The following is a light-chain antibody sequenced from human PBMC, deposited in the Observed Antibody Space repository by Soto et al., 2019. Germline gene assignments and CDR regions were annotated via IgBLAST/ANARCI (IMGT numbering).Light chain of an antibody. Sequence: DIQMTQSPSSLSASVGDRVTITCRASQSISTYLNWYQQKPGKAPKLLIYGASSLQSGVPSRFSGSGSGTDFTLAISSLQPEDFATYYCQHRYNTPRTFGQGTKVEIK. J-gene: IGKJ1*01. CDR3: QHRYNTPRT. CDR1: QSISTY. CDR2: GAS. V-gene: IGKV1-39*01.